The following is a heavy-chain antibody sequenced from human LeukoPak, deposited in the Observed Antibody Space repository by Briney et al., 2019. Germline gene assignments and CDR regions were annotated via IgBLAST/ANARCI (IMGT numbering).Heavy chain of an antibody. CDR3: ASLRTGDFDY. CDR1: GGSIGSSNW. CDR2: IYHSGST. J-gene: IGHJ4*02. V-gene: IGHV4-4*02. Sequence: SETLSLTCAVSGGSIGSSNWWSWVRQPPGKGLEWIGEIYHSGSTNYNPSLKSRVTISVDKSKNQFSLKLSSVTAAGTAVYYCASLRTGDFDYWGQGALVTVSS. D-gene: IGHD3-10*01.